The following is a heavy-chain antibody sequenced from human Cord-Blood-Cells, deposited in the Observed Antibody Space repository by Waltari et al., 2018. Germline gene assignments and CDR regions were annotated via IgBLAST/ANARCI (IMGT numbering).Heavy chain of an antibody. Sequence: QVQLQESGPGLVKPSQTLSLTCTVSGGSISSGDYYWSWIRQPPGQGLGWIGYIYYSGSTYYNPSLKSRVTISVDTSKNQFSLKLSSVTAADTAVYYCARALTRSSSWYWDYYYYGMDVWGQGTTVTVSS. V-gene: IGHV4-30-4*08. CDR3: ARALTRSSSWYWDYYYYGMDV. CDR1: GGSISSGDYY. D-gene: IGHD6-13*01. J-gene: IGHJ6*02. CDR2: IYYSGST.